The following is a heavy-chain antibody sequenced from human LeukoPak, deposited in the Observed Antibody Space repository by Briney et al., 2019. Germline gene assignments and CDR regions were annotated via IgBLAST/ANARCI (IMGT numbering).Heavy chain of an antibody. J-gene: IGHJ4*02. CDR1: GGSFSGYY. V-gene: IGHV4-34*01. CDR2: INHSGST. CDR3: ARGSTLDY. D-gene: IGHD6-13*01. Sequence: SETLSLTCAVYGGSFSGYYWSWICQPPGKGLEWIGEINHSGSTNYNPSLKSRVTISVDTSKNQFSLKLSSVTAADTAVYYCARGSTLDYWGQGTLVTVSS.